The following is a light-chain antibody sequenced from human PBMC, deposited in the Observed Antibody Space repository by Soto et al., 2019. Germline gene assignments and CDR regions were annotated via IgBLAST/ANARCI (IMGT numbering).Light chain of an antibody. CDR2: ATS. Sequence: DIKMTQSPSSLSASVGDRVSITCRASQAIDKYVAWYQQRPGEVPMLLIFATSTLQSGVPSRLSVSGSRTHFTLTITGLQREDFATYACQKYGSAPRTFGQGTRVDIK. CDR3: QKYGSAPRT. CDR1: QAIDKY. J-gene: IGKJ1*01. V-gene: IGKV1-27*01.